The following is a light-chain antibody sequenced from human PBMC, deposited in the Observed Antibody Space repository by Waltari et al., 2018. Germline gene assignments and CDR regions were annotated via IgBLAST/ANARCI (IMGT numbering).Light chain of an antibody. V-gene: IGKV4-1*01. CDR3: QQYRSTLWT. CDR2: WAS. CDR1: QSVLFSTNNKNY. Sequence: DIVMTQSPDSLAVSLGERATINCKSSQSVLFSTNNKNYLAWYQQKTGQPPKLLFYWASTRESGVPDRSSGSGSGTDFTLTISSLQAEDVAVYYCQQYRSTLWTFGQGTRVEIK. J-gene: IGKJ1*01.